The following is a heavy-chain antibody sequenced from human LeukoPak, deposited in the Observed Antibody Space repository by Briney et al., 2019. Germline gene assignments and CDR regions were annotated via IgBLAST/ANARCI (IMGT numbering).Heavy chain of an antibody. CDR1: GFPFDVFA. Sequence: GGSLRLSCAASGFPFDVFAMHWVQQAPGKGLEWVSGISWNSGSIGYADSVKGRFTISRDNAKNSLYLQMNSLRAEDTALYYCAKDMGFGELSNFDYWGQGTLVTVSS. CDR2: ISWNSGSI. V-gene: IGHV3-9*01. D-gene: IGHD3-10*01. J-gene: IGHJ4*02. CDR3: AKDMGFGELSNFDY.